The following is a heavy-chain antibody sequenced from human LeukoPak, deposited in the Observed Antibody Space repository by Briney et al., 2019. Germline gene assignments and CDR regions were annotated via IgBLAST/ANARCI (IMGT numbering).Heavy chain of an antibody. D-gene: IGHD4-17*01. Sequence: GGSLRLSCAASGFTFSSYGMHWVRQAPGKGLEWVAFIRYDGSNKYYADSVKGRFTISRDNSKNTLYLQMNSLRAEDTAVYYCATLNDYGDYLHAFDIWGQGTMVTVSS. CDR2: IRYDGSNK. J-gene: IGHJ3*02. CDR1: GFTFSSYG. CDR3: ATLNDYGDYLHAFDI. V-gene: IGHV3-30*02.